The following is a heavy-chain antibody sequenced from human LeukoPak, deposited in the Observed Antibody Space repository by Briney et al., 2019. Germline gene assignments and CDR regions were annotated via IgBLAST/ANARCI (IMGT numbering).Heavy chain of an antibody. J-gene: IGHJ6*02. Sequence: GESLKISCKGSGYRFTGYWIGWVRQMPGKGLEWMGIIYPGDSDTRYSPAFQGQVTISADRSISNAYLQWSSLKASDTAMYYCGLLGICRRYRCPIKGAYYGMDVWGQGTTVTVSS. CDR2: IYPGDSDT. D-gene: IGHD1-1*01. CDR1: GYRFTGYW. CDR3: GLLGICRRYRCPIKGAYYGMDV. V-gene: IGHV5-51*01.